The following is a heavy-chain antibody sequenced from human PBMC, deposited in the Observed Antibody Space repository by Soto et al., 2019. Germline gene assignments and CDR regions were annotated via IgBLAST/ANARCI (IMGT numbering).Heavy chain of an antibody. Sequence: GGSLRLSCAASGFTFSSYAMSWVRQAPGKGLEWVSAISGSGSSTYYADSVKGRFTISRDNSKNTLYLQMNSLRAEDTAVYYCAKLGYCSGGGCLAVHWGQGTLVTVSS. CDR2: ISGSGSST. J-gene: IGHJ4*02. CDR1: GFTFSSYA. V-gene: IGHV3-23*01. CDR3: AKLGYCSGGGCLAVH. D-gene: IGHD2-15*01.